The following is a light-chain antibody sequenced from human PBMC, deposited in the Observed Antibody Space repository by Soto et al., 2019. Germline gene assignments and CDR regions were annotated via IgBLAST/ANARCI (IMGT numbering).Light chain of an antibody. CDR3: QESYSTS. CDR2: AAS. Sequence: DIQMTQSPSSLSASVEDRVIITCRASQSISNHLAWFQQKPGKAPNLLISAASNLQSGVPSRFSGSGSGTDFTLTISSLQPEDIATYYCQESYSTSFGQGTKVDIK. J-gene: IGKJ1*01. CDR1: QSISNH. V-gene: IGKV1-39*01.